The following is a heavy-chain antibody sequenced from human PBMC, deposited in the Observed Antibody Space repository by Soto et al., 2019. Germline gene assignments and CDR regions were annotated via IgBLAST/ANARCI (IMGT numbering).Heavy chain of an antibody. CDR3: AAATRDYYYYYGMDV. Sequence: GASVKVSCKASGFTFTSSAAQWVRQARGQRLEWIGWIVVGSGNTNYAQKFQERVTITRDMSTSTAYMELSSLRSEDTAVYYCAAATRDYYYYYGMDVWGQGTTVTVSS. CDR2: IVVGSGNT. D-gene: IGHD2-15*01. CDR1: GFTFTSSA. V-gene: IGHV1-58*01. J-gene: IGHJ6*02.